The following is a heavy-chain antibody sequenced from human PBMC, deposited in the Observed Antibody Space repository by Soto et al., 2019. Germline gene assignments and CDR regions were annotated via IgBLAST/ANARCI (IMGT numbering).Heavy chain of an antibody. Sequence: GGSLRLSCAASGFTFSSYAMSWVRQAPGKGLEWVSAISGSGGSTYYADSVKGRFTISRDNSKNTLYLQMNSLRAEDTAVYYCAKDAYYDFWSGGGFSVYWGQGTLVTVSS. D-gene: IGHD3-3*01. CDR3: AKDAYYDFWSGGGFSVY. J-gene: IGHJ4*02. CDR1: GFTFSSYA. V-gene: IGHV3-23*01. CDR2: ISGSGGST.